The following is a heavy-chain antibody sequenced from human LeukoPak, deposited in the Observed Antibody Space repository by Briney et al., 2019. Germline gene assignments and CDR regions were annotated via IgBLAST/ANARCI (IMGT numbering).Heavy chain of an antibody. CDR1: GGSFSGYY. Sequence: PSETLSLTCAVYGGSFSGYYWSWIRQPAGKGLEWIGRIYTSGSTNYNPSLKSRVTMSVDTSKNQFSLKLSSVTAADTAVYYCARDRDCSSTSCPNYYGMDVWGQGTTVTVSS. J-gene: IGHJ6*02. CDR2: IYTSGST. V-gene: IGHV4-4*07. CDR3: ARDRDCSSTSCPNYYGMDV. D-gene: IGHD2-2*01.